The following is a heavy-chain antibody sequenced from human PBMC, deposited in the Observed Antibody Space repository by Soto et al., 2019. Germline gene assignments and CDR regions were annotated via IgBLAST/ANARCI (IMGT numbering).Heavy chain of an antibody. Sequence: EVQLVESEGGLVQPGGSLRLSCAASGFTFNSYWMHWVRQAPGKGLVWVSRLNDDGSTTNYADSVKGRFTISRDNAKNTLYLQMNSLKTEDTAVYYCTLVIPSTYYFDYWGQGTLVTVSS. CDR2: LNDDGSTT. J-gene: IGHJ4*02. CDR3: TLVIPSTYYFDY. CDR1: GFTFNSYW. V-gene: IGHV3-74*01. D-gene: IGHD3-9*01.